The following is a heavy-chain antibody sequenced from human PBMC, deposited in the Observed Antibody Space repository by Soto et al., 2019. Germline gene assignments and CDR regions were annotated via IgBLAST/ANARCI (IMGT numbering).Heavy chain of an antibody. V-gene: IGHV1-18*01. CDR2: INTHNGNT. J-gene: IGHJ6*02. Sequence: ASVKVSCKASGYTFTTYCISWVRQAPGQGLEWMGWINTHNGNTNYAQNLQGRVIMTADTSTSTAYMELRSLRSDDTAVYYCMREGSAPYYYYGMDAWGQGTTVTVSS. CDR3: MREGSAPYYYYGMDA. D-gene: IGHD3-10*01. CDR1: GYTFTTYC.